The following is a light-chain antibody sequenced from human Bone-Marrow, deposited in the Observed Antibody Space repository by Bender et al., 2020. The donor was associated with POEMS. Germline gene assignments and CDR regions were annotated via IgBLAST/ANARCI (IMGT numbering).Light chain of an antibody. J-gene: IGLJ3*02. V-gene: IGLV3-1*01. CDR1: VVAKKY. CDR3: QAWDSSVAV. Sequence: SYELTQPSSVSVSPGQTARITCSGDVVAKKYVRWFQQRPGQAPVVVIYEDLKRPSGIPERFSGSSSGNTATLTIGGTQAMDEADYYCQAWDSSVAVFGGGTKLTVL. CDR2: EDL.